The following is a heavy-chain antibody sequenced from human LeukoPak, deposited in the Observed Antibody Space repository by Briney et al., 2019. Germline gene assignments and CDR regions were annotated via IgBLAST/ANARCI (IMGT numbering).Heavy chain of an antibody. D-gene: IGHD4-17*01. CDR1: GFTFSSYE. J-gene: IGHJ4*02. CDR3: AKDFPLAMTTVTTFDY. Sequence: GGSLRLSCAASGFTFSSYEMNWVRQAPGKGLEWVSYISSSGSTIYYADSVKGRFTISRDNSKNTLYLQMNSLRAEDTAVYYCAKDFPLAMTTVTTFDYWGQGTLVTVSS. V-gene: IGHV3-48*03. CDR2: ISSSGSTI.